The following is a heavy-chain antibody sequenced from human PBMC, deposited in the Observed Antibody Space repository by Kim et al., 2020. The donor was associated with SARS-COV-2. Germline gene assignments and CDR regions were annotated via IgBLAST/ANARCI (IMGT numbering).Heavy chain of an antibody. CDR2: ISSSSSYI. V-gene: IGHV3-21*01. CDR3: ARDVAAGTGAGYYYMDV. CDR1: GFTFSSYS. J-gene: IGHJ6*03. Sequence: GGSLRLSCAASGFTFSSYSMNWVRQAPGKGLEWVSSISSSSSYIYYADSVKGRFTISRDNAKNSLYLQMNSLRAEDTAVYYCARDVAAGTGAGYYYMDVWGKGTTVTVSS. D-gene: IGHD6-13*01.